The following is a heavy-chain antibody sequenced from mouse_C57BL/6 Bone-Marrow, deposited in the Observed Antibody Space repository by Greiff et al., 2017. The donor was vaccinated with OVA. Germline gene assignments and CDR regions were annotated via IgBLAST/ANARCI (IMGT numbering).Heavy chain of an antibody. D-gene: IGHD2-14*01. CDR1: GYTFTNYW. Sequence: VQVVESGAELVRPGTSVKMSCKASGYTFTNYWIGWAKQRPGHGLEWIGDIYPGGGYTNYNEKFKGKATLTADKSSSTAYMQFSSLTSEDSAIYYCARAHYRDWYFDVWGTGTTVTVSS. CDR3: ARAHYRDWYFDV. V-gene: IGHV1-63*01. CDR2: IYPGGGYT. J-gene: IGHJ1*03.